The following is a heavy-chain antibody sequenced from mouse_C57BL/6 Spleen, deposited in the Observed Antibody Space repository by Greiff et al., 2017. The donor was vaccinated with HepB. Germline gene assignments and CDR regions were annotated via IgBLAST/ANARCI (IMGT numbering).Heavy chain of an antibody. D-gene: IGHD1-1*01. J-gene: IGHJ3*01. CDR1: GYAFSSSW. CDR3: ASAIYYYGSSDDRFAY. Sequence: VKLQQSGPELVKPGASVKISCKASGYAFSSSWMNWVKQRPGKGLEWIGRIYPGDGDTNYNGKFKGKATLTADKSSSTAYMQLSSLTSEDSAVYFCASAIYYYGSSDDRFAYWGQGTLVTVSA. V-gene: IGHV1-82*01. CDR2: IYPGDGDT.